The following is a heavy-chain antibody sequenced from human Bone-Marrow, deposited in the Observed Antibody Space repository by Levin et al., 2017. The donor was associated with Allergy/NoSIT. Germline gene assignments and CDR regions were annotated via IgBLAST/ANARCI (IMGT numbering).Heavy chain of an antibody. CDR2: IWYDGSNK. CDR3: ARDSYCSGGSCYNNYYYYMDV. Sequence: GGSLRLSCAASGFTFSSYGMHWVRQAPGKGLEWVAVIWYDGSNKYYADSVKGRFTISRDNSKNTLYLQMNSLRAEDTAVYYCARDSYCSGGSCYNNYYYYMDVWGKGTTVTVSS. V-gene: IGHV3-33*01. CDR1: GFTFSSYG. J-gene: IGHJ6*03. D-gene: IGHD2-15*01.